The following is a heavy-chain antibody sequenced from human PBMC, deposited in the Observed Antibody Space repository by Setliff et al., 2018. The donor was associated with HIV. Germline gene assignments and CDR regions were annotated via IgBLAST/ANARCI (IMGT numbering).Heavy chain of an antibody. J-gene: IGHJ6*02. D-gene: IGHD3-16*01. CDR3: ARSFRRMDV. CDR1: GYIFTDYD. CDR2: MSTYNGNT. Sequence: ASVKVSCKASGYIFTDYDLNWVRQATGQGLEWMGWMSTYNGNTNYAQKFQGRVTMTTDTSTSTAYMELRSLRSDDTAVYYCARSFRRMDVWGQGTTVTVS. V-gene: IGHV1-18*01.